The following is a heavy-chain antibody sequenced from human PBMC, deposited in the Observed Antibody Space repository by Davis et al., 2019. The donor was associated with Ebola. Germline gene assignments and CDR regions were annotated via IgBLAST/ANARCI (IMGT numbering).Heavy chain of an antibody. V-gene: IGHV1-18*01. CDR3: ARDVDSSGYYYARYVDY. J-gene: IGHJ4*02. Sequence: ASVKVSCKASGYTFTTYGISWVRQAPGQGLEWMGWISAYNGNTNYAQKLQGRVTMTTDTSTNPAYMELRSLRSDDTAVYFCARDVDSSGYYYARYVDYWGQGTLVTVSS. CDR1: GYTFTTYG. CDR2: ISAYNGNT. D-gene: IGHD3-22*01.